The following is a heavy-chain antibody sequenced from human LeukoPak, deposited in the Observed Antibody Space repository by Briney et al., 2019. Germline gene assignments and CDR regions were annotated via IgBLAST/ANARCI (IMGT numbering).Heavy chain of an antibody. D-gene: IGHD1-26*01. CDR3: ARAVGAFDH. CDR2: ISYDGSNK. Sequence: GGSLRLSCAASGFTFSSYAMHWVRQAPGKGLEWVAVISYDGSNKYYADSVKGRFTISRDNSKNTLYLQMNSLRAEDTAVYYCARAVGAFDHWGQGTLVTVSS. V-gene: IGHV3-30-3*01. J-gene: IGHJ4*02. CDR1: GFTFSSYA.